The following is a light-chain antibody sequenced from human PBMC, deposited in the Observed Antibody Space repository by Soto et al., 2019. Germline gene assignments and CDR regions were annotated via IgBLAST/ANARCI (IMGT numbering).Light chain of an antibody. J-gene: IGKJ2*02. CDR2: AAS. V-gene: IGKV1-39*01. CDR1: QSISSY. CDR3: QQRYSTPRGT. Sequence: DIPMTQSPSSLSASVGDRVTITCRASQSISSYLNWYQQKPGKAPKLLIYAASSLQSGVPSRFSGSGSGTDLTLTISSRQPEDFATYYCQQRYSTPRGTFGQGTKLEIK.